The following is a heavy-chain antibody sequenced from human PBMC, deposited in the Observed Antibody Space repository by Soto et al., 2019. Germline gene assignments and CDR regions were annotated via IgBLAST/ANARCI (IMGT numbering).Heavy chain of an antibody. D-gene: IGHD2-15*01. CDR1: GRSFSGYY. V-gene: IGHV4-34*01. Sequence: SETLSLTCAIYGRSFSGYYWSWIRQPPGKGLEWIGEINHSGSTNYNPSLKSRVTISVDTSKNQFSLKLSSVTAADTAVYYCARGPPLYCSGGSCYSRNWFDPWGQGTLVTVSS. CDR2: INHSGST. J-gene: IGHJ5*02. CDR3: ARGPPLYCSGGSCYSRNWFDP.